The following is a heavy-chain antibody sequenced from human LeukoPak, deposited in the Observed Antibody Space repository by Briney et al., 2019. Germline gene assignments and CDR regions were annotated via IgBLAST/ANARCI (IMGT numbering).Heavy chain of an antibody. J-gene: IGHJ6*03. Sequence: SGGSLRLSCAASGFTFSSYWMSWVRQAPGKGLEWVSSISRSGGSTHYADSVKGRFTISRDNSKNMLSLQMNSLRAEDTAVYYCAKGMGYASGSSYSYYYYMDVWGKGTTVTISS. V-gene: IGHV3-23*01. CDR2: ISRSGGST. CDR3: AKGMGYASGSSYSYYYYMDV. D-gene: IGHD3-10*01. CDR1: GFTFSSYW.